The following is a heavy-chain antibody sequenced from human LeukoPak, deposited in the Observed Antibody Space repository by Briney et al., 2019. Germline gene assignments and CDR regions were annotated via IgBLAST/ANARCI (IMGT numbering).Heavy chain of an antibody. Sequence: QTGGSLRLSCAASRFTFSGYWMTWLRQAPGKGLEWVANINEDGSAKYYLGSVKGRFTISRDNAKNSLYLQMNSLRAEDTAVYYCARVTYYYDSSGPKGGWTTYFDYWGQGTLVTVSS. D-gene: IGHD3-22*01. CDR3: ARVTYYYDSSGPKGGWTTYFDY. CDR2: INEDGSAK. V-gene: IGHV3-7*01. CDR1: RFTFSGYW. J-gene: IGHJ4*02.